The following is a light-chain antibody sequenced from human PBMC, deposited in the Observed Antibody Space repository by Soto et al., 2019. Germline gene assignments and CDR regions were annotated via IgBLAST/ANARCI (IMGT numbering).Light chain of an antibody. Sequence: QSALTQPPSVSGSPGQSVTISCTGTSSDVGSYNRVSWYQQPPGTAPKLMIYEVSNRPSGVPDRFSGSKSGNTASLTISGLQAEDEADYSCSSYTSSTYVVFGGGTKLTVL. J-gene: IGLJ2*01. CDR1: SSDVGSYNR. CDR3: SSYTSSTYVV. CDR2: EVS. V-gene: IGLV2-18*02.